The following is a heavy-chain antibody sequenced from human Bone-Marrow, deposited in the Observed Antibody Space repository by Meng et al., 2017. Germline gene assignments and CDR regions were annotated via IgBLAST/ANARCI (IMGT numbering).Heavy chain of an antibody. CDR2: INPKSGDT. J-gene: IGHJ4*02. D-gene: IGHD6-13*01. CDR1: GYTSPVHV. V-gene: IGHV1-2*06. CDR3: ARDEDISAAGKLFGDY. Sequence: VQLVQSGAEASKPVASVIVSCKASGYTSPVHVLHWLRRAPGQGLEWMGRINPKSGDTHYAQRFQGRVTMTGDTSISTAYMELSGLRSDDTAMYYCARDEDISAAGKLFGDYWGQGTLVTVSS.